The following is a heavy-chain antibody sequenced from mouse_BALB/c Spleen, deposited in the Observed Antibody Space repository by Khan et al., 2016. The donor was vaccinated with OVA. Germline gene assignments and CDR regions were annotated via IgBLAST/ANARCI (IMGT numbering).Heavy chain of an antibody. CDR1: GYTFTSYT. Sequence: QIQLVQSGAELARPGASVKMSCKASGYTFTSYTIHWIKLRPGQGLEWIGYINPSNGYTNYNQKFRDKATLTADKSSTPAYMQLSSLTSDDSAVYNCVRDVSYHRIDGWFAYWGQGTLVTVSA. J-gene: IGHJ3*01. CDR3: VRDVSYHRIDGWFAY. V-gene: IGHV1-4*01. D-gene: IGHD2-14*01. CDR2: INPSNGYT.